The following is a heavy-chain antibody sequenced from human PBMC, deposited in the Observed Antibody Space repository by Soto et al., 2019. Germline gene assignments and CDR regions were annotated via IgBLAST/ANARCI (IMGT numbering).Heavy chain of an antibody. D-gene: IGHD6-19*01. CDR3: AQGGFGSGWYLALED. Sequence: HPSETLSLTCAVSGYSISSGYYWGWIRQPPGKGLEWVSAISASGSSTHYAESVKGRFIISRDNSKNTLYVQMHRLRVEDTAVYYCAQGGFGSGWYLALEDWGQGDMVTV. CDR1: GYSISSGYY. J-gene: IGHJ4*02. V-gene: IGHV3-23*01. CDR2: ISASGSST.